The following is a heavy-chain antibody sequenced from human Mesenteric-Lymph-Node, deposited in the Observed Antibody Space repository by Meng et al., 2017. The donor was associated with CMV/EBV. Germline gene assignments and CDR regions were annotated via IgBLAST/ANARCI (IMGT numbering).Heavy chain of an antibody. CDR1: GYTFTGYY. D-gene: IGHD2-2*02. V-gene: IGHV1-2*02. CDR2: INPNSGGT. Sequence: ALVKVSCKASGYTFTGYYMHWVRQAPGQGLEWMGWINPNSGGTNYAQKFQGRVTMTRDTSISTAYMELSRLRSDDTAVYYCARSFQLVVPAAIEYWGQGTLVTVSS. J-gene: IGHJ4*02. CDR3: ARSFQLVVPAAIEY.